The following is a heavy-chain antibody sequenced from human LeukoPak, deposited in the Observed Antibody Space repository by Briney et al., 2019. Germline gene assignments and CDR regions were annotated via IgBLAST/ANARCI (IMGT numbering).Heavy chain of an antibody. CDR3: ATDGGPTHYVEV. CDR1: GFTFSSYW. CDR2: IKQGGSET. D-gene: IGHD3-16*01. V-gene: IGHV3-7*01. J-gene: IGHJ6*03. Sequence: GGSLRLSCAASGFTFSSYWMSWVRQAPGKGLEWVANIKQGGSETYYVDSVKGRFTISRDNAKNSLHLQMNSLRVDDTAVYYCATDGGPTHYVEVWGKGTTVTVSS.